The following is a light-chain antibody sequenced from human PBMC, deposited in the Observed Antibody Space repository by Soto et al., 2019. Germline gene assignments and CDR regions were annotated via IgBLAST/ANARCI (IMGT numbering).Light chain of an antibody. CDR3: QQYNDRPPIT. V-gene: IGKV3-15*01. J-gene: IGKJ5*01. CDR2: GSF. CDR1: QRVDNN. Sequence: EIVMTQSPVTLSASPGEISTLSVSDSQRVDNNVAWYQQKPGQAPRLLIVGSFARATGIPARFSGSGSGSEFTLTISGLQSEDFAVYYCQQYNDRPPITFGQGTRLEIK.